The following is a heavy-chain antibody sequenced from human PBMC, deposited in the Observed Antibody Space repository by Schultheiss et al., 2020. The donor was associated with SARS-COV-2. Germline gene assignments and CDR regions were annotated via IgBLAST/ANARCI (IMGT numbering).Heavy chain of an antibody. J-gene: IGHJ6*02. CDR1: GFTFSSYA. V-gene: IGHV3-30*04. CDR3: AKDGGYGGNSGEGRNYYYGMDV. Sequence: GGSLRLSCAASGFTFSSYAMHWVRQAPGKGLEWVAVISYDGSNKYYADSVKGRFTISRDNSKNTLYLQMNSRRAEDTAVYYCAKDGGYGGNSGEGRNYYYGMDVWGQGTTVTVSS. CDR2: ISYDGSNK. D-gene: IGHD4-23*01.